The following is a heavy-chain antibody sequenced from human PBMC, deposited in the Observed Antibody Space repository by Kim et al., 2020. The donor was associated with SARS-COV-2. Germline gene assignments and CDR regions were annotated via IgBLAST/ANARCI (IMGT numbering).Heavy chain of an antibody. J-gene: IGHJ4*02. D-gene: IGHD1-1*01. CDR1: GFTFSSYG. V-gene: IGHV3-30*18. Sequence: GGSLRLSCAASGFTFSSYGMHWVRQAPGKGLEWVAVISYDGSNKYYADSVKGRFTISRDNSKNTLYLQMNSLRAEDTAVYYCAKDERGQYGYWGQGTLVTVSS. CDR3: AKDERGQYGY. CDR2: ISYDGSNK.